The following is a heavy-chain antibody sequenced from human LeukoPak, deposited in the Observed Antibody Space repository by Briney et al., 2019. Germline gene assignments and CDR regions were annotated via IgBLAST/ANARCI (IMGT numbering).Heavy chain of an antibody. CDR2: IIPIFGTA. J-gene: IGHJ5*02. CDR1: GGTFSSYA. Sequence: SVKVSCKASGGTFSSYAISWVRQAPGQGLEWMGGIIPIFGTANYAQKFQGRVTITTDESTSTAYMELSNLRSEDTAVYYCARVVAVRRLWWFDPWGQGTLVTVSS. CDR3: ARVVAVRRLWWFDP. D-gene: IGHD2-15*01. V-gene: IGHV1-69*05.